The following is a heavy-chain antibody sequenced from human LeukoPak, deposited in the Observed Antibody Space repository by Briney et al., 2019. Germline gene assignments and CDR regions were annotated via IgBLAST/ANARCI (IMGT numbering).Heavy chain of an antibody. J-gene: IGHJ6*03. D-gene: IGHD5-24*01. CDR3: ARDGYNYLGQYYYYYMDV. CDR2: INPNSRGT. Sequence: ASVRVSCKASGYTFTVYYMHWVRQAPGQGREGMGWINPNSRGTNYAQKLQGRVTMTTDTSTSTAYMELRSLRSDDTAVYYCARDGYNYLGQYYYYYMDVWGKGTTVTISS. CDR1: GYTFTVYY. V-gene: IGHV1-2*02.